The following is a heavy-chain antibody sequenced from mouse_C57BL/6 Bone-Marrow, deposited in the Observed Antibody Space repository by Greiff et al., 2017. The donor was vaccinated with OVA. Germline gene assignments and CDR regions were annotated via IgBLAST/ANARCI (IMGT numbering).Heavy chain of an antibody. J-gene: IGHJ2*01. CDR1: GFTFSDYY. CDR3: ARHGGGGKGYFDY. D-gene: IGHD1-1*02. CDR2: ISTGGGST. V-gene: IGHV5-12*01. Sequence: DVMLVESGGGLVQPGGSLKLSCAASGFTFSDYYMYWVRQTPEKRLEWVAYISTGGGSTYYPDTVKGRFTISRDNSTNTLYLQMSRLKSEDTAMYDGARHGGGGKGYFDYWGQGTTLTVSS.